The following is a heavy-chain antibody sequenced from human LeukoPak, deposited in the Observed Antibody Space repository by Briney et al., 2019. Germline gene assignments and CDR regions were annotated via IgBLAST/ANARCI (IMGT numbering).Heavy chain of an antibody. CDR3: ARKGGNQAFDI. Sequence: GGSLRLSCAASGFTFSSYGMHWVRQAPGKGMEWVAVIWYDGSNKYYADSVKGRFTISRDNSKNTLYLQMNSLRAEDTAVYYCARKGGNQAFDIWGQGTMVTVSS. V-gene: IGHV3-33*01. CDR1: GFTFSSYG. D-gene: IGHD3-16*01. CDR2: IWYDGSNK. J-gene: IGHJ3*02.